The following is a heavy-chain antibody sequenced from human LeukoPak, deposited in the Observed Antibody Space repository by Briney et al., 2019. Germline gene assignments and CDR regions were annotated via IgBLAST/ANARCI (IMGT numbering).Heavy chain of an antibody. CDR1: GLTFSSYG. J-gene: IGHJ4*02. D-gene: IGHD3-22*01. CDR3: ARGYYFDSSGYYPPSVY. CDR2: IWYDGNNK. Sequence: PGGSLRLSCAASGLTFSSYGMHWVRQAPGKGLEWVAVIWYDGNNKYYADSVKGRFTISRDNSKNTLYLQMNSLRAEDTAVYYCARGYYFDSSGYYPPSVYWGQGTLVTVSS. V-gene: IGHV3-33*01.